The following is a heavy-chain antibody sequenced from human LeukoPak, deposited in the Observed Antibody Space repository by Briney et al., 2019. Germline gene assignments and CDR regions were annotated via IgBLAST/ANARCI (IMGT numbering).Heavy chain of an antibody. J-gene: IGHJ6*04. V-gene: IGHV1-69*06. Sequence: ASVKVSCKASGGTFSSYAITWVRQAPGQGLEWMGGIIPVFGTAKYAQKFQGRVTITADKSTSTAYMELSSLRSEDTAVYYCARASSWYQDYYYGMDVWGKGTTVTVSS. CDR2: IIPVFGTA. CDR1: GGTFSSYA. D-gene: IGHD6-13*01. CDR3: ARASSWYQDYYYGMDV.